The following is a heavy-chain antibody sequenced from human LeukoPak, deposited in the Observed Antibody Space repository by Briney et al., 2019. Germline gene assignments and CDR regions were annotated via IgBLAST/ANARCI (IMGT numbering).Heavy chain of an antibody. V-gene: IGHV3-48*01. J-gene: IGHJ6*04. CDR3: ARHVSLDV. CDR2: ISSSSSTI. D-gene: IGHD2-8*01. Sequence: PGGSLRLSCAASGFTFSSYSMNWVRQAPGKGLEWVSFISSSSSTIYYADSVKGRFTISRDNAKNSLYLQMNSLRAEDTAVYYCARHVSLDVWGKGTTVTVSS. CDR1: GFTFSSYS.